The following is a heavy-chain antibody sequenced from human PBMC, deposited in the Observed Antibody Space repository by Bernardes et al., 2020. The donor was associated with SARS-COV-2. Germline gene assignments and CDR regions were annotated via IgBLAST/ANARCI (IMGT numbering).Heavy chain of an antibody. V-gene: IGHV1-24*01. J-gene: IGHJ4*02. D-gene: IGHD6-19*01. CDR2: FDPEDGET. Sequence: ASVKVSCMVSGYSLTELSIHWVRQAPGKGLDWMGTFDPEDGETIHPQKFQGRVTMTEDTSTDTAYMELSSLTSEDTAVYYCALAVAGTGYWGQGTLVTVSS. CDR3: ALAVAGTGY. CDR1: GYSLTELS.